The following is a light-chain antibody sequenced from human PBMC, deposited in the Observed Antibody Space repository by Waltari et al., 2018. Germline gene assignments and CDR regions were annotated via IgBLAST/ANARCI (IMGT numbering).Light chain of an antibody. CDR3: QQRSNWPPGRT. Sequence: EIVLTQSPATLSLSPGERATLSCRASQSVSSYLAWYQQKPGQAPRLLIYDTSNRATRSPARFSGSGSGTDFTLTISSLEPEDFAVYYCQQRSNWPPGRTFGQGTKVEIK. CDR2: DTS. J-gene: IGKJ1*01. V-gene: IGKV3-11*01. CDR1: QSVSSY.